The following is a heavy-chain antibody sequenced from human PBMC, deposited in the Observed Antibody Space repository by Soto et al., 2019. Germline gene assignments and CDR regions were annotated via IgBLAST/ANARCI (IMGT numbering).Heavy chain of an antibody. CDR3: ARPMIAVSPHRLDY. J-gene: IGHJ4*02. D-gene: IGHD3-22*01. V-gene: IGHV1-2*02. CDR2: INPNSGAT. Sequence: ASVKVSCKASGYTFTGYYMHWVRQAPGQGLEWVGWINPNSGATNYAQKFQGRVTMTRDTSISTAYMELSRLRSDDTAVYYCARPMIAVSPHRLDYWGEGTLVTVSS. CDR1: GYTFTGYY.